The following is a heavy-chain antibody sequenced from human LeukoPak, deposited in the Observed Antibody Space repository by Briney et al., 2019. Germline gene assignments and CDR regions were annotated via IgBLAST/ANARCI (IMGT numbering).Heavy chain of an antibody. V-gene: IGHV3-23*01. CDR2: ISDSGGNT. Sequence: GGSLRLSCAASGFTVSSNYMSWVRQAPKKGLEWVSGISDSGGNTYYADSVKGRFTISRDNSKNTLYMQMNSLRAEDTAVYYCAKDPGYCGGDCYTSFDYWGQGALVTVSS. CDR3: AKDPGYCGGDCYTSFDY. D-gene: IGHD2-21*02. J-gene: IGHJ4*02. CDR1: GFTVSSNY.